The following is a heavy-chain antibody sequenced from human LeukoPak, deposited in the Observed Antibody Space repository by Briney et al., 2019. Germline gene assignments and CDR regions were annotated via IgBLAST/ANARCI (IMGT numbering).Heavy chain of an antibody. CDR3: ARDYVTMAPDY. D-gene: IGHD3-10*02. CDR1: GFTLSSHW. Sequence: PGGSLRLSCAASGFTLSSHWMNWVRQAPGKGLEWLSYIGPGPSHTYYADSVRGRFVISRDDAKSSLYLQMSSLRAEDTAVYYCARDYVTMAPDYGGLGTLVTVSS. CDR2: IGPGPSHT. J-gene: IGHJ4*02. V-gene: IGHV3-21*01.